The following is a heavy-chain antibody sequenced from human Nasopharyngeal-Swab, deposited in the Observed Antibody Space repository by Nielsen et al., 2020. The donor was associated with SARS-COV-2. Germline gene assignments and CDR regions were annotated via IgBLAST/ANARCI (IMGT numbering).Heavy chain of an antibody. Sequence: GGSLRLSCAASGFVFNDYYMTWIRQAPGKGLEWLSLISGTSTYTHVAESVKGRFTISRDNAKNSLYLQMNSLRAEDTAVYYCAREGWYCSGGSCFLHYFDYWGQGTLVTVSS. J-gene: IGHJ4*02. V-gene: IGHV3-11*06. CDR1: GFVFNDYY. CDR2: ISGTSTYT. CDR3: AREGWYCSGGSCFLHYFDY. D-gene: IGHD2-15*01.